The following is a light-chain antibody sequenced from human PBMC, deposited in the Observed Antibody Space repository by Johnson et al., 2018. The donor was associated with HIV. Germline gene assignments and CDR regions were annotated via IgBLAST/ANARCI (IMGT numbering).Light chain of an antibody. CDR2: ENT. V-gene: IGLV1-51*02. J-gene: IGLJ1*01. Sequence: QSVLTQPPSVSAAPGQKVTISCSGSSSNIGNNYVSWYRQLPGTAPKLLIYENTQRPSGIPDRFSGSKSGASATLGITGLQTGDEADYYCATWDRSLSAGSVLGTGTKVTVL. CDR3: ATWDRSLSAGSV. CDR1: SSNIGNNY.